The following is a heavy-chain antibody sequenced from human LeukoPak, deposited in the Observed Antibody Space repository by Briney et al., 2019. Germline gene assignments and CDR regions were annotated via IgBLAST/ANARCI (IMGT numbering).Heavy chain of an antibody. Sequence: ASVKVSCKASGYTFTSYAMRWVRQAPGQGLEWMGWINAGNGNTKYSQKFQGRVTITRDTSASTAYMELSSLRSEDTAVYYCARAQGYSGSYYDYWGQGTLVTVSS. V-gene: IGHV1-3*01. CDR1: GYTFTSYA. J-gene: IGHJ4*02. D-gene: IGHD1-26*01. CDR2: INAGNGNT. CDR3: ARAQGYSGSYYDY.